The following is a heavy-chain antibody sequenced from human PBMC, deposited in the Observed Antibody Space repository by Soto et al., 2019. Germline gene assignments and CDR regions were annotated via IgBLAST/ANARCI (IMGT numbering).Heavy chain of an antibody. CDR1: GGTFSSYT. V-gene: IGHV1-69*08. CDR2: IIPILGIA. Sequence: QVQLVQSGAEVKKPGSSVKVSCKASGGTFSSYTISWVRQAPGQGLEWMGRIIPILGIANYAQKFQGRVTITADKSTSTAYMELSSLRSEDTAVYYCARDSGEDDDYGDTETTAYWYFDLWGRGTLVTVSS. J-gene: IGHJ2*01. CDR3: ARDSGEDDDYGDTETTAYWYFDL. D-gene: IGHD4-17*01.